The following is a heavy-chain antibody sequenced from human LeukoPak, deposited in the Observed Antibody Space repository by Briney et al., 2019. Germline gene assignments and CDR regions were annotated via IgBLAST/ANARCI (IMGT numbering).Heavy chain of an antibody. CDR1: GGSISSYY. CDR3: ARVDYDFWSGYYPSTFDI. D-gene: IGHD3-3*01. V-gene: IGHV4-59*01. Sequence: PSETLSLTCTVSGGSISSYYWSWIRQPPGKGLEWIGYIYYSGSTNYNPSLKSRVTISVDTSKNQFSVKLSSVTAADTAVYYCARVDYDFWSGYYPSTFDIWGQGTMVTVSS. J-gene: IGHJ3*02. CDR2: IYYSGST.